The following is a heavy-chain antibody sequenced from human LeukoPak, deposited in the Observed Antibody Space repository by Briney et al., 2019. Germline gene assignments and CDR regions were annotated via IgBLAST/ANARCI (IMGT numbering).Heavy chain of an antibody. Sequence: ASVKVSCKASGYTFTSYGISWVRQAPGQGLEWMGWISAYNGNTNYAQKLQGRVTMTTDTSTSTAYMELRSLRSDDTAVYYCARDRDCSSTSCYGVGYFDYWGQGTLVTVSS. J-gene: IGHJ4*02. CDR2: ISAYNGNT. D-gene: IGHD2-2*01. CDR1: GYTFTSYG. CDR3: ARDRDCSSTSCYGVGYFDY. V-gene: IGHV1-18*01.